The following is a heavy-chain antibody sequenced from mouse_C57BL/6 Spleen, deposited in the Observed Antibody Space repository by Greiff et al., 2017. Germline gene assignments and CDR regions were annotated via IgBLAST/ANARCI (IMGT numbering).Heavy chain of an antibody. J-gene: IGHJ4*01. Sequence: CGPELVKPGASVKISCKASGYSFTDYNMNWVKQSNGKSLEWIGVINPNYGTTSYNQKFKGKATLTVDQCSSTAYMQLNSLTSEDSAVYYCASRDGYYYAMDYWGQGTSVTVSS. D-gene: IGHD2-3*01. CDR2: INPNYGTT. CDR3: ASRDGYYYAMDY. V-gene: IGHV1-39*01. CDR1: GYSFTDYN.